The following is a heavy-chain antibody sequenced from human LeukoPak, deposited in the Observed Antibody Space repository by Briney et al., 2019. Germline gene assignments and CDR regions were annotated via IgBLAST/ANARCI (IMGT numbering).Heavy chain of an antibody. V-gene: IGHV3-21*01. Sequence: GGSLRLSCAASGFTFSSYGMNWVRQAPRKGLEWVSSISSSSSYIYYADSVKGRFTISRDNAKNSLSLQMNSLRAEDTAVYYCANYDFWSDSPRAFDIWGQGTMVTVSS. CDR3: ANYDFWSDSPRAFDI. CDR1: GFTFSSYG. D-gene: IGHD3-3*01. J-gene: IGHJ3*02. CDR2: ISSSSSYI.